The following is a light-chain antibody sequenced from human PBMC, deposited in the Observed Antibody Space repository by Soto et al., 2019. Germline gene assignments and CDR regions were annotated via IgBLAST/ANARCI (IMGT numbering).Light chain of an antibody. CDR3: QQYYETPPYT. J-gene: IGKJ2*01. Sequence: DIVMTQSPDSLAVSLGERATINCKSSQRIFYSSNNKNYLAWYQQKPGHPPKLLIYWASTRESGVPDRFSGSGSGTDFTLTISSLQAEDVAVYYCQQYYETPPYTFGQGTKLEIK. CDR2: WAS. CDR1: QRIFYSSNNKNY. V-gene: IGKV4-1*01.